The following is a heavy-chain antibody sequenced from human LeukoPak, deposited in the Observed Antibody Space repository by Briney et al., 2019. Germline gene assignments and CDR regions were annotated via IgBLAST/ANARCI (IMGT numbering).Heavy chain of an antibody. Sequence: GGSLRLSCAASGFTFRSYTMSWVRQAPGKGLEWVSVISGSGGNTYYADPVKGRFTISRDNSKNTLYMQMNSLRAEDTAVYYCAKAPTPVVAATLFHHWGQGTLVTVS. J-gene: IGHJ1*01. CDR3: AKAPTPVVAATLFHH. D-gene: IGHD2-15*01. CDR2: ISGSGGNT. CDR1: GFTFRSYT. V-gene: IGHV3-23*01.